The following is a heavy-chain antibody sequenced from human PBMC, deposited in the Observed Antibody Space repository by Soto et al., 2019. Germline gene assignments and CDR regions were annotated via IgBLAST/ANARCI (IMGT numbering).Heavy chain of an antibody. CDR3: ARVLEEQQRVGNNWFDP. Sequence: AFETLSRTWAVAGGSSRSYDCSCIRQPAGEGLEWIGYIYYSGSTNYNPSLKSRVTISVDTSKNQFSLKLSSVTAADTAVYYCARVLEEQQRVGNNWFDPWRQGTLVTVSS. D-gene: IGHD6-13*01. J-gene: IGHJ5*02. CDR2: IYYSGST. V-gene: IGHV4-59*01. CDR1: GGSSRSYD.